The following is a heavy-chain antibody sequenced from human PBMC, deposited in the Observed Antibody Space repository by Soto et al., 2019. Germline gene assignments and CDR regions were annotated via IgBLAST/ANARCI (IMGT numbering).Heavy chain of an antibody. D-gene: IGHD2-15*01. V-gene: IGHV3-53*04. CDR1: GFTVSSNY. Sequence: EVQLVESGGGLVQPGGSLRLSCAASGFTVSSNYMSWVRQAPGKGLEWVSVIYSGGSTYYADSVKGRFTISRHNSKNTLYLQMNSLRAEDTAVYYCASGYCSGGSCYFGLPNWGQGTLVTVSS. J-gene: IGHJ4*02. CDR3: ASGYCSGGSCYFGLPN. CDR2: IYSGGST.